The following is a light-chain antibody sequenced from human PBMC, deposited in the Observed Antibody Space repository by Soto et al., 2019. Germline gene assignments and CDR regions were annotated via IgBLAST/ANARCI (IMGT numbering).Light chain of an antibody. Sequence: DIQMTQSPSPLSASVGDRVTITCRASQSISNYLNWYQQKPGQAPNLLIYIASNLHSGVPSRFSGSGSGTDFTLTISSLQPDDFATYYCQQSHSTPYTFGQGTK. CDR3: QQSHSTPYT. CDR2: IAS. J-gene: IGKJ2*01. V-gene: IGKV1-39*01. CDR1: QSISNY.